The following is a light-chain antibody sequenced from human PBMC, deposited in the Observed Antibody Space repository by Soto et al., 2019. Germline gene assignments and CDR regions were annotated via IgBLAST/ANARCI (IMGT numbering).Light chain of an antibody. V-gene: IGKV4-1*01. CDR3: QQYYSTPHT. CDR1: QSVLYSSNNKNY. Sequence: IVMSQSRDSLAVSLGERATINCKSSQSVLYSSNNKNYLAWYQQKPGQPPKLLIYWASTRESGVPDRFSGSGSGTDFTLTISSLQAEDVAVYYCQQYYSTPHTFGQGTKLEIK. J-gene: IGKJ2*01. CDR2: WAS.